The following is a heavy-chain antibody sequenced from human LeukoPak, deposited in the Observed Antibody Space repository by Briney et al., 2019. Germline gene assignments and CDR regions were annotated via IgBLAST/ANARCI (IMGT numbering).Heavy chain of an antibody. CDR1: GGSINTYY. D-gene: IGHD5-12*01. Sequence: TSETLSLTCTVSGGSINTYYWSWIRQPAGKGLEWIGRIYTSGSTNYNPSLKSRVIMSVDTSKNQFPLKLSSVTAADTAVYYCARRGYEDSRPFDSWGQGTLVTVSS. CDR3: ARRGYEDSRPFDS. CDR2: IYTSGST. J-gene: IGHJ4*02. V-gene: IGHV4-4*07.